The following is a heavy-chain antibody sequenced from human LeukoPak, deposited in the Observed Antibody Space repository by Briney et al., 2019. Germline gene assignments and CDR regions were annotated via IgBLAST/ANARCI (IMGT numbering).Heavy chain of an antibody. Sequence: ASVKVSCKVSGYTLTELSMHWVRQAPGKGLEWMGGFDPEDGETIYAQKFQGRVTITEDTSTDTAYMELSSLRSEDTAVYYCARDATRYGMDVWGQGTTVTVSS. J-gene: IGHJ6*02. CDR1: GYTLTELS. V-gene: IGHV1-24*01. CDR2: FDPEDGET. CDR3: ARDATRYGMDV.